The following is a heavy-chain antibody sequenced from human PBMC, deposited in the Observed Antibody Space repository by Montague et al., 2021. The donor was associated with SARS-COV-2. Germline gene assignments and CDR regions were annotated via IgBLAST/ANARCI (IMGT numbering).Heavy chain of an antibody. J-gene: IGHJ3*02. Sequence: SLRLSCAASGFTFSNYAMHWVRQAPGKGLEWVAVISYDGSNKYYADSVKGRFTISRDNSKNTLYLQMNSLRAEDTAAYYCASELLGAFDIWGQGTMVTVSS. CDR1: GFTFSNYA. CDR3: ASELLGAFDI. V-gene: IGHV3-30-3*01. CDR2: ISYDGSNK. D-gene: IGHD2/OR15-2a*01.